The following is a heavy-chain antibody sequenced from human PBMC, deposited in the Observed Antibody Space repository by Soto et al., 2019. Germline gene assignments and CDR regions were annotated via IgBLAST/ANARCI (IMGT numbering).Heavy chain of an antibody. V-gene: IGHV1-18*04. D-gene: IGHD6-13*01. Sequence: ASVKVSCKTSGYTFTSHGISWVRWAPGRGLEWMGWISAYNGDTKYAQRVQDRVSMTTDTSTATAYIELRSLRFDDTAIYFCARTHWQQHSLEGFDFWGQGTPVTVSS. CDR2: ISAYNGDT. CDR1: GYTFTSHG. CDR3: ARTHWQQHSLEGFDF. J-gene: IGHJ4*02.